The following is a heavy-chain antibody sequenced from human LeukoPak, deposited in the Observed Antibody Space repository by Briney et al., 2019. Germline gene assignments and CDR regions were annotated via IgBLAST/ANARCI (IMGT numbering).Heavy chain of an antibody. CDR2: ISSSSSTI. Sequence: PGGSLRLSCAASGFTFSSYAMSWVRQAPGKGLEWVSYISSSSSTIYYADSVKGRFTISRDNAKNSLYLQMNSLRAEDTAVYYCARYYYDSSGYFWYWGQGTLVTVSA. CDR3: ARYYYDSSGYFWY. J-gene: IGHJ4*02. V-gene: IGHV3-48*01. D-gene: IGHD3-22*01. CDR1: GFTFSSYA.